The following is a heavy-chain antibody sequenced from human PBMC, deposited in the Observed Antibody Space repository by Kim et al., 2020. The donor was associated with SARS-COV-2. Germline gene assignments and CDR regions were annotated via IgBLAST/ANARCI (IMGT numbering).Heavy chain of an antibody. CDR2: IHTNTGNP. Sequence: ASVKVSCKATGYTFIGYGMNWVRQAPGQGLEWMGWIHTNTGNPTYAQGFTGRFVFSVDTSVSTAYLQINNLKAEDTAIYYCERVYALGSWGIDPWGQGTLVTVSA. J-gene: IGHJ5*02. CDR3: ERVYALGSWGIDP. D-gene: IGHD3-10*01. V-gene: IGHV7-4-1*02. CDR1: GYTFIGYG.